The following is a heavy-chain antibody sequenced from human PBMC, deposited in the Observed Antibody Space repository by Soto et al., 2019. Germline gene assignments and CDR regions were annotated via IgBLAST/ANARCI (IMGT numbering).Heavy chain of an antibody. V-gene: IGHV3-74*01. CDR3: ARAGWYRFDY. Sequence: EVQLVESGGGLVQPGGSLRLSCAASGFTFSNYWVHWVRQAPGKGLMWVSRINSAGTTINYADSVEGRFTISRDNAKNTLFLQMNSLRVEDTAVYYGARAGWYRFDYWGQGTLVTVSS. CDR2: INSAGTTI. D-gene: IGHD6-19*01. CDR1: GFTFSNYW. J-gene: IGHJ4*02.